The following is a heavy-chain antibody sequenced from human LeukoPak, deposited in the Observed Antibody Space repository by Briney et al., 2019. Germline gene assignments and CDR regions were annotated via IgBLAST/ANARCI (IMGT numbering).Heavy chain of an antibody. CDR3: VRESDFWSGRGIGRPLDV. J-gene: IGHJ6*04. CDR2: IGTSSTTI. Sequence: GGSLRLSCAASGFTFSSYTMNWVRQPPGKGLEWVSNIGTSSTTIYYADSVKGRFTISRDNAKNSLYLQMDGLRAEDTAVYHCVRESDFWSGRGIGRPLDVWGKGTTVTVSS. CDR1: GFTFSSYT. V-gene: IGHV3-48*01. D-gene: IGHD3-3*01.